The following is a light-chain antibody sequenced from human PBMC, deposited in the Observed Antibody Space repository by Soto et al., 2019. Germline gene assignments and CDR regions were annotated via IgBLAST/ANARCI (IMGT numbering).Light chain of an antibody. CDR3: CSYAGRSTLAV. CDR2: EVS. Sequence: QSVLTQPASVSGSPGQSITISCTGTSSDVGSYNLVSWYQQHPTKAPKLMIYEVSERPSGVSNRFSGAKSDNTSSLTISGLQAEDDADYYCCSYAGRSTLAVFGGGTQLTVL. J-gene: IGLJ7*01. CDR1: SSDVGSYNL. V-gene: IGLV2-23*02.